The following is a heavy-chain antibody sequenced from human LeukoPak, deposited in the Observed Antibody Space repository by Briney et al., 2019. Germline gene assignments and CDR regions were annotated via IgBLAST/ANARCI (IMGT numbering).Heavy chain of an antibody. CDR2: IYYSGST. CDR3: ARGEGATTGDYYFDY. V-gene: IGHV4-59*01. D-gene: IGHD1-26*01. J-gene: IGHJ4*02. Sequence: SETLSLTCTVSGGSISSYYWSWIRQPPGKGLEWTGYIYYSGSTNYNPSLKSRVTISVDTSKNQFSLKLSSVTAADTAVYYCARGEGATTGDYYFDYWGQGTLVTVSS. CDR1: GGSISSYY.